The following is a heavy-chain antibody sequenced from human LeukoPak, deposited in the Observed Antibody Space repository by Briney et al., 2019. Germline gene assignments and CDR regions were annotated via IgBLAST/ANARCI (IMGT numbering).Heavy chain of an antibody. Sequence: SETLSLTRTVSGGSISSGSYYWSWIRRPAGKGLEWIGRIYTSGSTNYNPSLKSRVTISVDTSKNQFSLKLSSVTAADTAVYYCASYYYDSSGYYYYWGQGTLVTVSS. V-gene: IGHV4-61*02. CDR3: ASYYYDSSGYYYY. D-gene: IGHD3-22*01. CDR1: GGSISSGSYY. CDR2: IYTSGST. J-gene: IGHJ4*02.